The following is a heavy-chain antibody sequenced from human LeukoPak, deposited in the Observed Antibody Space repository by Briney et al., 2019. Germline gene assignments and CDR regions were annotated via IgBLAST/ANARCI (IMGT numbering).Heavy chain of an antibody. CDR2: ISSSGSTI. CDR3: ARDREYYYDSSGYYPW. J-gene: IGHJ4*02. D-gene: IGHD3-22*01. Sequence: GGSLSLSCAASGFTFSDYYMSWIRQAPGKGLEWVSYISSSGSTIYYADSVKGRFTISRDNAKNSLYLQMNSLRAEDTAVYYCARDREYYYDSSGYYPWWGQGTLVTVSS. CDR1: GFTFSDYY. V-gene: IGHV3-11*04.